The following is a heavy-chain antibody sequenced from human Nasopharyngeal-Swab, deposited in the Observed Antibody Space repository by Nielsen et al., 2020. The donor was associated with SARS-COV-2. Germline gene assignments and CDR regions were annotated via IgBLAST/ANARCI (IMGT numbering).Heavy chain of an antibody. J-gene: IGHJ6*02. V-gene: IGHV5-51*01. CDR2: IFPGDSDT. CDR3: AIGAAVGTLFHGMDV. CDR1: GYRFTDYW. D-gene: IGHD1-26*01. Sequence: GGSLRLSCGTSGYRFTDYWIAWVRQAPGKGLECMGTIFPGDSDTRYSPSFEGRVTISVDQSITTAYLHWTSLKASDTAKYYCAIGAAVGTLFHGMDVWGQGTMVTVSS.